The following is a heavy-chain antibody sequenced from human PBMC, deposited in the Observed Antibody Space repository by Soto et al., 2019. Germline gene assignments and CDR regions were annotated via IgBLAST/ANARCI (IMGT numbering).Heavy chain of an antibody. CDR2: ISYDGSNK. CDR3: AKESGHLFYDYVWGSYRYTGWFDP. J-gene: IGHJ5*02. V-gene: IGHV3-30*18. Sequence: GGSLRLSCAASGFTFSSYGMHWVRQAPGKGLEWVAVISYDGSNKYYADSVKGRFTISRDNSKNTLYLQMNSLRAEDTAVYYCAKESGHLFYDYVWGSYRYTGWFDPWGQGTLVTVSS. CDR1: GFTFSSYG. D-gene: IGHD3-16*02.